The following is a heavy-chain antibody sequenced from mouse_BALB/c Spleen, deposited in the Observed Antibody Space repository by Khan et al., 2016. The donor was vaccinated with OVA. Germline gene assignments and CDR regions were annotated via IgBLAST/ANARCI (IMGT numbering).Heavy chain of an antibody. CDR1: GYTFTDYY. CDR3: ARRNYFGYTVAY. CDR2: ISPGSGDT. J-gene: IGHJ3*01. Sequence: QVQLQQSGAELARPGASVKLSCKASGYTFTDYYINWVKQRTGQGLEWIGEISPGSGDTYYNERFKGKATLTADKSSSTAYMQLSILTSEASAVYVCARRNYFGYTVAYWGQGTLVTVSA. V-gene: IGHV1-77*01. D-gene: IGHD1-2*01.